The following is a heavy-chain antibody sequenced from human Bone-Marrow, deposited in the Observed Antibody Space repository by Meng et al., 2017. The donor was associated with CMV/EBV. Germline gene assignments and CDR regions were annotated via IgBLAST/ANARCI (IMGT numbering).Heavy chain of an antibody. D-gene: IGHD1-26*01. V-gene: IGHV3-74*01. CDR2: INSDGSST. J-gene: IGHJ5*02. Sequence: LSLTCAASGFTFSSYWMHWVRQAPGKGLVWVSRINSDGSSTSYADSVKGRFTISRDNAKNTLYLQMNSLRAEDTAVYYCAGGAVLRTGTHWFDPWGQGTLVTVSS. CDR3: AGGAVLRTGTHWFDP. CDR1: GFTFSSYW.